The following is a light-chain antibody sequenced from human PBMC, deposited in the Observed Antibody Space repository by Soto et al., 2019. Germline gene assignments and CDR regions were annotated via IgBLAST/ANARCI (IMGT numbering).Light chain of an antibody. V-gene: IGKV1-9*01. J-gene: IGKJ3*01. CDR3: QQLNSYPRS. Sequence: DIPLTQSPSFLSASVGDRVTITCRASQGISSYLAWYQQKPGKAPKLLIYAASTLQSGVPSRFSGSGSGTEFTLTISSLQPEDFATYYCQQLNSYPRSFGPGTKVYIK. CDR2: AAS. CDR1: QGISSY.